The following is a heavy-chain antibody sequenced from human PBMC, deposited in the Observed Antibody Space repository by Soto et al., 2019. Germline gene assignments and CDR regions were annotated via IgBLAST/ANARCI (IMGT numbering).Heavy chain of an antibody. V-gene: IGHV4-59*08. CDR2: IYYSGST. CDR3: ARRYGSSFDY. J-gene: IGHJ4*02. D-gene: IGHD5-12*01. CDR1: GGSISSYY. Sequence: QVQLQESGPGLVKPSETLSLTCTLSGGSISSYYWSWIRQPPGKGLEWIGYIYYSGSTNYNPSLNSRVTISVDTSKNQFSLKLSSVTAADTAVYYSARRYGSSFDYWGQGTLVTVSS.